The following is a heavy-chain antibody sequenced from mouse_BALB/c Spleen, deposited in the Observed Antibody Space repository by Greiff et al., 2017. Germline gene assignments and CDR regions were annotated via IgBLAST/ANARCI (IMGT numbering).Heavy chain of an antibody. D-gene: IGHD1-1*01. V-gene: IGHV5-6-5*01. CDR3: ARGGVLRSYAMDY. CDR2: ISSGGST. Sequence: EVQLVESGGGLVKPGGSLKLSCAASGFTFSSYAMSWVRQTPEKRLEWVASISSGGSTYYPDSVKGRFTISRDNARNILYLQMSSLRSEDTAMYYCARGGVLRSYAMDYWGQGTSVTVSS. J-gene: IGHJ4*01. CDR1: GFTFSSYA.